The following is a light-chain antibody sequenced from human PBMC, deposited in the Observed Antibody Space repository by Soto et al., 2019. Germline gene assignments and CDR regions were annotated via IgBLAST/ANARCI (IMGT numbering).Light chain of an antibody. Sequence: QSALTQPASVSGSPGQSITISCTGTSSGVGGYNYVSWYQQHPGKAPKLMIYDVSNRPSGVSNRFSGSKSGNTASLTISGLQAEDEADYYCSSYTSSSIPYVFGTGTKLTVL. CDR1: SSGVGGYNY. CDR2: DVS. CDR3: SSYTSSSIPYV. J-gene: IGLJ1*01. V-gene: IGLV2-14*01.